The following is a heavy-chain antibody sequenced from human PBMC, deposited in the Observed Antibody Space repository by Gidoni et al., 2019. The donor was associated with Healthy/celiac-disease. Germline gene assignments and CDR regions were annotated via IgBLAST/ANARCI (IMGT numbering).Heavy chain of an antibody. Sequence: EVQLVESGGGLVQPGGSLRLSCAASGFTFSSYSMNWVRQAPGKGLEWVSYISSSSSTIYYADSGKGRFTISRDNAKNSLYLQMNSLRAEDTAVYYCARAQYSSSKPYYYGMDVWGQGTTVTVSS. CDR1: GFTFSSYS. CDR3: ARAQYSSSKPYYYGMDV. V-gene: IGHV3-48*04. CDR2: ISSSSSTI. D-gene: IGHD6-6*01. J-gene: IGHJ6*02.